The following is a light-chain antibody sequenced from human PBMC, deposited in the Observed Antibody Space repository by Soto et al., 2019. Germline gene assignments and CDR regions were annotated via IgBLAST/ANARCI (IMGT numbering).Light chain of an antibody. Sequence: EILMRQSPATLSVSPGERVTLSCRASQTVSSNLAWYQQKPGQSPRLLISGTSTRATGIPARFSGSGSGTEFTLTISSLQSEDFAVYYCHQYNFWPSFGQGTRWISN. CDR1: QTVSSN. CDR3: HQYNFWPS. V-gene: IGKV3-15*01. J-gene: IGKJ1*01. CDR2: GTS.